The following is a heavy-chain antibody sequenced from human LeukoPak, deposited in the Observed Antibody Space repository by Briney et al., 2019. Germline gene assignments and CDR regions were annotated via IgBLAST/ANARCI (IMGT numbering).Heavy chain of an antibody. D-gene: IGHD3-10*01. V-gene: IGHV4-59*01. J-gene: IGHJ5*02. Sequence: SETLSLTCTVSGGPISSYYWSWIRQPPGKGLEWIGYIHYSGSTNYNPSLKSRVTISVHTSKNQFSLKLSSVTAADTAVYCCARDRRGYGSGSYYRIGGQFDPWGQGTLVTVSS. CDR1: GGPISSYY. CDR2: IHYSGST. CDR3: ARDRRGYGSGSYYRIGGQFDP.